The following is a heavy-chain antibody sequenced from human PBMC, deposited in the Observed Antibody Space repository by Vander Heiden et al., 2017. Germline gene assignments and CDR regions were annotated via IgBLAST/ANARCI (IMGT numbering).Heavy chain of an antibody. D-gene: IGHD3-22*01. CDR1: GLTFSDSY. CDR2: ISSSGSTI. CDR3: AIAYYYDSSGYNDAFDI. J-gene: IGHJ3*02. Sequence: QVQLVESGGGLVKPGGSLRLSCAASGLTFSDSYMRWIRQAPGKGLEWVSYISSSGSTIYYADSVKGRFTISRDNAKKSLYLQMNSLRAEDTAVYYCAIAYYYDSSGYNDAFDIWGQGTMVTVSS. V-gene: IGHV3-11*01.